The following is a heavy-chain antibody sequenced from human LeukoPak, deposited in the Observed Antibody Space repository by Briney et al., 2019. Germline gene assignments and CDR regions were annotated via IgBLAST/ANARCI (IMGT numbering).Heavy chain of an antibody. CDR1: GGSFSGYY. CDR3: ARQGRITIFGVAPGYYYMDV. CDR2: INHSGST. Sequence: PSETLSLTCAVYGGSFSGYYWSWIRKPPGKGLEWIGEINHSGSTNYNPSLKSRATISVDTSKNQFSLKLSSVTAADTAVYYCARQGRITIFGVAPGYYYMDVWGKGTTVTVSS. V-gene: IGHV4-34*01. J-gene: IGHJ6*03. D-gene: IGHD3-3*01.